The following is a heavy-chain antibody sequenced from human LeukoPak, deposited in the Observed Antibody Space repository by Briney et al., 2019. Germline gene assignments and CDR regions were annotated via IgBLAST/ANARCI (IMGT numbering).Heavy chain of an antibody. V-gene: IGHV3-30*04. Sequence: GGSLRLSCAPSRLTFISYAMHWVRQAPGKGLEWVAAISYDENNKLYGDSVKGRFTISRDNAKNSLYLQMNSLRAEDTAVYYCARDLYRIVVVPHYFDYWGQGTLVTVSS. CDR3: ARDLYRIVVVPHYFDY. CDR1: RLTFISYA. D-gene: IGHD3-22*01. J-gene: IGHJ4*02. CDR2: ISYDENNK.